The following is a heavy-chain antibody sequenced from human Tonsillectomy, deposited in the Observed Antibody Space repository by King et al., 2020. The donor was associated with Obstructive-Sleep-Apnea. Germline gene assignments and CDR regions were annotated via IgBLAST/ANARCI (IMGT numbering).Heavy chain of an antibody. CDR3: GVVPAAKSYYYYGMDV. CDR2: IYYSGST. CDR1: GGSISSSSYY. J-gene: IGHJ6*02. D-gene: IGHD2-2*01. V-gene: IGHV4-39*01. Sequence: QLQESGPGLVKPSETLSLTCTVSGGSISSSSYYWGWIRQPPGKGLEWIGSIYYSGSTYYNPSLKSRVTISVDTSKNQFSLKLSPVTAADTAVYYCGVVPAAKSYYYYGMDVWGQGTTVTVSS.